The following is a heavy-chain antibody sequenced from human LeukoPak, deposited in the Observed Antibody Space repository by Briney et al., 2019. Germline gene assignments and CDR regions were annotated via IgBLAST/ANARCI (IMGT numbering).Heavy chain of an antibody. J-gene: IGHJ5*02. CDR2: SNPNSGGT. CDR1: GYTFTGYC. Sequence: ASVKVCCKASGYTFTGYCMHWVGQAPGQGLEWMGWSNPNSGGTNYAQKFQGRVTMTRHTSISTAYMELSRLRSDDTAVYYCARDYEWELRPGSFHPWGQGTLVTVSS. V-gene: IGHV1-2*02. D-gene: IGHD1-26*01. CDR3: ARDYEWELRPGSFHP.